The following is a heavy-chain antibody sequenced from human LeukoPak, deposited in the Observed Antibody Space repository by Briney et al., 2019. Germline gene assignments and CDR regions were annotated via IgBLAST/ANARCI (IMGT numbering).Heavy chain of an antibody. J-gene: IGHJ3*02. CDR1: GYTFTGYY. CDR3: ARDRAGYYDTSGSVAFDI. CDR2: INPNSGDT. D-gene: IGHD3-22*01. V-gene: IGHV1-2*02. Sequence: ASVKVSCKASGYTFTGYYMHWVRQAPGQGLEWMGWINPNSGDTNYAQKFQGRITMTRDTSISTTYMELSRLRNDDTAVYYCARDRAGYYDTSGSVAFDIWGQGTMVTVSS.